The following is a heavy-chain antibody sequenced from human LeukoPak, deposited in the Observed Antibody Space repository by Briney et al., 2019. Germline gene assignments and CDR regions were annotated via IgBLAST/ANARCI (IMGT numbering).Heavy chain of an antibody. Sequence: GGSLRLSCTASGFTISSNYMMWVRQAPGKGPEWVSVIYTGGTTYYADSVKGRFTISRDNSKNTLSLQMNSLRSEDTAVYYCACRDGYNFGYWGQGTLVTVSS. V-gene: IGHV3-66*01. CDR3: ACRDGYNFGY. J-gene: IGHJ4*02. CDR2: IYTGGTT. D-gene: IGHD5-24*01. CDR1: GFTISSNY.